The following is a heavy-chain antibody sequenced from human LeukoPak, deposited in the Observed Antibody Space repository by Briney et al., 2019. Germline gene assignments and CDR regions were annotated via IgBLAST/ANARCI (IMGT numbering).Heavy chain of an antibody. CDR2: MYTSGST. V-gene: IGHV4-4*07. CDR1: GGSISSYY. Sequence: SETLSLTCTVSGGSISSYYWSWIRQPAGKGLEWIGRMYTSGSTNYNPSLKSRVTMSVDTSKNQFSLNLTSVSAADTAVYYCATSGYSDYGAFNIWGQGTMVTVSS. CDR3: ATSGYSDYGAFNI. D-gene: IGHD4/OR15-4a*01. J-gene: IGHJ3*02.